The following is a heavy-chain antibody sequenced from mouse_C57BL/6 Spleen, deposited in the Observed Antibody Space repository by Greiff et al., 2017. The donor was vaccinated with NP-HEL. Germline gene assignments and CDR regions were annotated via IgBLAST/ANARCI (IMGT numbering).Heavy chain of an antibody. CDR1: GYTFTSYW. CDR3: AREDYDYDLLDY. Sequence: QVQLKQPGTELVKPGASVKLSCKASGYTFTSYWMHWVKQRPGQGLEWIGNINPSNGGTNYNEKFKSKATLTVDKSSSTAYMQLSSLTSEDSAVYYCAREDYDYDLLDYWGQGTTLTVSS. J-gene: IGHJ2*01. D-gene: IGHD2-4*01. V-gene: IGHV1-53*01. CDR2: INPSNGGT.